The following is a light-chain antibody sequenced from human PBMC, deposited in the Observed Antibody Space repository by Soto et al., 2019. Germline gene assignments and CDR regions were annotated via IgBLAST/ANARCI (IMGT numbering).Light chain of an antibody. CDR2: RDN. CDR1: GSNIGSNF. CDR3: ATWDDSLTTVV. V-gene: IGLV1-47*01. J-gene: IGLJ3*02. Sequence: QSALTQPPSASGTPGQRVTISCSGSGSNIGSNFVDWYQQLPGTAPRLLIYRDNLRPSGVPDRFSGSKSGTSASLGISGLRSEDEGDFYCATWDDSLTTVVFGGGTKLTVL.